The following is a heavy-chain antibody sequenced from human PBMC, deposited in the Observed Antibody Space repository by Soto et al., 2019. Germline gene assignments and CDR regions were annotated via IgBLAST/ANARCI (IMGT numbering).Heavy chain of an antibody. J-gene: IGHJ6*02. Sequence: ASVKVSCKASGYTFTGYYIHWVRQAPGQRLEWMGYINPNSGGPNYAQKFQGGVTMTRDTSISTAYMELSRLRSDDTAVYFCARDYWSGDRYYYGMDVWGQGTTVTVSS. CDR3: ARDYWSGDRYYYGMDV. CDR1: GYTFTGYY. CDR2: INPNSGGP. D-gene: IGHD3-3*01. V-gene: IGHV1-2*02.